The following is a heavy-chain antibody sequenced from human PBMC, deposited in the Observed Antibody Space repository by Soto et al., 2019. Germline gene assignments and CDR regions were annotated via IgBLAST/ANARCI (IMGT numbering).Heavy chain of an antibody. CDR2: IYYSGST. D-gene: IGHD3-3*01. CDR3: ARSALTIFGVGYYGMDV. Sequence: QVQLQESGPGLVKPSQTLSLTCTVSGGSISSGDYYWSWIRQPPGKGLEWIGYIYYSGSTYYNPSLKSRVTISVDTSQNQFSLQLSSVTAADTAVYYCARSALTIFGVGYYGMDVWGQGTTVTVSS. V-gene: IGHV4-30-4*01. CDR1: GGSISSGDYY. J-gene: IGHJ6*02.